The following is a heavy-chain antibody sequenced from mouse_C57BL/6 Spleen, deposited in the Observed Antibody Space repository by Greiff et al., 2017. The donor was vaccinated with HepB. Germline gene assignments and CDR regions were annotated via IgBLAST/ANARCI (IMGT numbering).Heavy chain of an antibody. J-gene: IGHJ2*01. Sequence: VQLQQPGAELVKPGASVKLSCKASGYTFTSYWMQWVKQRPGQGLEWIGEIDPSDSYTNYNQKFKGKATLTVDTSSSTAYMQRSSLTSEDSAVYYCARRYYRYYFDYWGQGTTLTVSS. D-gene: IGHD2-14*01. CDR2: IDPSDSYT. CDR1: GYTFTSYW. V-gene: IGHV1-50*01. CDR3: ARRYYRYYFDY.